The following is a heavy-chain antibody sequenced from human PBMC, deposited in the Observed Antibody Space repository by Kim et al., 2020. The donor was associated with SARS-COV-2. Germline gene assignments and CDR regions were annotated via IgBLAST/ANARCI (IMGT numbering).Heavy chain of an antibody. CDR2: INHSGST. D-gene: IGHD3-16*02. J-gene: IGHJ4*02. Sequence: SETLSLTCAVYGGSFSGYYWSWIRQPPGKGLEWIGEINHSGSTNYNPSLKSRVTISVDTSKNQFSLKLSSVTAADTAVYYCARAGPPYKDYVWGSYRPFDYWGQGTLVTVSS. CDR3: ARAGPPYKDYVWGSYRPFDY. V-gene: IGHV4-34*01. CDR1: GGSFSGYY.